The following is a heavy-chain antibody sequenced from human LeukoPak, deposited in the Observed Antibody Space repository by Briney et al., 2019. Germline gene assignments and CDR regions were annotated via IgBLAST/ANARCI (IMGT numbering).Heavy chain of an antibody. V-gene: IGHV3-23*01. CDR3: AKAGYSSGWYRTGYYFDC. CDR2: ISGSGGST. J-gene: IGHJ4*02. D-gene: IGHD6-19*01. Sequence: GGSLRLSCAASGFTFSSYAMSWVRQAPGKGLEWVSAISGSGGSTYYADSVKGRFTISRDNSKNTLYLQMNSLRAEDTAVYYCAKAGYSSGWYRTGYYFDCWGQGTLVTVSS. CDR1: GFTFSSYA.